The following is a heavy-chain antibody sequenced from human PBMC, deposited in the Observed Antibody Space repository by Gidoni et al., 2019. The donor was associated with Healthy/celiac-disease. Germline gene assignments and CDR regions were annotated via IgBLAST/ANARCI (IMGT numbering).Heavy chain of an antibody. J-gene: IGHJ5*02. CDR2: INPNSGGT. CDR3: ARGGTYYYGSGSPGWFDP. V-gene: IGHV1-2*04. D-gene: IGHD3-10*01. Sequence: QVQLVQSGAEVKKPGASVKVSCKASGYTFTGYYMHWVRQAPVQGLEWMGWINPNSGGTNYAQKFQGWVTMTRDTSISTAYRELSRLRSDDPAVYYCARGGTYYYGSGSPGWFDPWGQGTLVTVSS. CDR1: GYTFTGYY.